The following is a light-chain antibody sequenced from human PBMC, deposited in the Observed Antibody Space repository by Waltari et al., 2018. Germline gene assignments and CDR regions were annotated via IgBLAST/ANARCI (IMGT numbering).Light chain of an antibody. CDR1: SSDVGGYNY. V-gene: IGLV2-14*03. Sequence: QSALTQPASVSGSPGQSITISCTGTSSDVGGYNYVPWYQPHPGKAPKLMIFDVSNRPSGVSNRFSGTKSGNTASLTISGLQAEDEADYYCSSYIGSSTLELFGGGTSLTVL. J-gene: IGLJ2*01. CDR3: SSYIGSSTLEL. CDR2: DVS.